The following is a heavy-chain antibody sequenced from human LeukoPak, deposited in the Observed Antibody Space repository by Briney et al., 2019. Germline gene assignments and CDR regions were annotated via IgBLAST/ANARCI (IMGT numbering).Heavy chain of an antibody. CDR2: IWYDGSNK. Sequence: GRSLRLSCAASGFTFSSYGMHWVRQAPGKGLEWVAVIWYDGSNKYYADSVKGRFTISRDISKNTLYLQMSSLRAEDTAVYYCARSSSRDHYFDYWGQGTLVTVSS. V-gene: IGHV3-33*01. CDR3: ARSSSRDHYFDY. CDR1: GFTFSSYG. J-gene: IGHJ4*02. D-gene: IGHD6-13*01.